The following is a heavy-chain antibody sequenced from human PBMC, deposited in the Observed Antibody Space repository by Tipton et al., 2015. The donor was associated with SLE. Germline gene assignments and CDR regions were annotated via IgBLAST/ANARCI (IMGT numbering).Heavy chain of an antibody. CDR2: ISAYNGNT. J-gene: IGHJ6*02. D-gene: IGHD7-27*01. CDR1: GGTFSSYA. CDR3: AKDWGSRYYYYGMDV. V-gene: IGHV1-18*01. Sequence: QSGAEVKKPGSSVKVSCKASGGTFSSYAISWVRQAPGQGLEWMGWISAYNGNTNYAQKLQGRVTMTTDTSTSTAYMELRSLRSDDTAVYYCAKDWGSRYYYYGMDVWGQGTTVTVSS.